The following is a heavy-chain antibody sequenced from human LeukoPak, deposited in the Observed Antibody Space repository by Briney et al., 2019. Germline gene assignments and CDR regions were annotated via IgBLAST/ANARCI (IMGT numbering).Heavy chain of an antibody. CDR3: AGSYYDSHWGWFDP. J-gene: IGHJ5*02. D-gene: IGHD3-22*01. CDR2: IYYSGST. Sequence: SQTLSLTRTVSGGSISSGGYYWSWIRQHPGKGLEWIGYIYYSGSTYYNPSLKSRVTISVDTPKNQFSLKLSSVTAADTAVYYCAGSYYDSHWGWFDPWGQGTLVTVSS. V-gene: IGHV4-31*03. CDR1: GGSISSGGYY.